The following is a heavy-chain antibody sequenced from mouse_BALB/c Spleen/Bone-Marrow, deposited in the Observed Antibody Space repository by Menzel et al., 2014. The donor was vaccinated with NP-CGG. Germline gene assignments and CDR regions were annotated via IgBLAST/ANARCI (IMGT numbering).Heavy chain of an antibody. V-gene: IGHV1S56*01. D-gene: IGHD2-1*01. CDR1: GYTFTSYY. CDR3: ARWGNYGDYAMDY. Sequence: LVESGPELVKPGASVRISCKASGYTFTSYYIHWVKQRPGQGLEWIGWIYPGNVNTKYNEKFKGKATLTADKSSSTAYMQLSSLTSEDSAVYFCARWGNYGDYAMDYWGQGISVTVSS. CDR2: IYPGNVNT. J-gene: IGHJ4*01.